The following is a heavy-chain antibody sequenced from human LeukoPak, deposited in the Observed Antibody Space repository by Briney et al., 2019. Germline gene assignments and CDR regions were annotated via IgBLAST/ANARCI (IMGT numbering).Heavy chain of an antibody. Sequence: GGSRRLSCAASGFTFSSYWMHWVRQAPGKGLVWVSRINSDGSSTSYADSVKGRFTISRDNAKNTLYLQMNSLRAEDTAVYYCAREGGIVGAFDPWGQGTLVTVSS. J-gene: IGHJ5*02. V-gene: IGHV3-74*01. D-gene: IGHD1-26*01. CDR3: AREGGIVGAFDP. CDR1: GFTFSSYW. CDR2: INSDGSST.